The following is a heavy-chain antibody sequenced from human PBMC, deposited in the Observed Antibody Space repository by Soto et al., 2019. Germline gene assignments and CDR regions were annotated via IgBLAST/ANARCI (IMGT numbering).Heavy chain of an antibody. CDR3: ARERTRSGAFDI. CDR1: GFTFSSYS. CDR2: ISSSSSYI. Sequence: EVQLVESGGGLVKPGGSLRLSCAASGFTFSSYSMNWVRQAPGKGLEWVSSISSSSSYIYYADSVKGRFTISRDNAKNSLYLQMNSLRAEDTAVYYCARERTRSGAFDIWGQGTMVTVSS. J-gene: IGHJ3*02. V-gene: IGHV3-21*01. D-gene: IGHD6-6*01.